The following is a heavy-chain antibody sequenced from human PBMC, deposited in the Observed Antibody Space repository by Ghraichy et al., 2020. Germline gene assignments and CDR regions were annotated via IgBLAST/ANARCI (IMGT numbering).Heavy chain of an antibody. CDR2: ISGSGGST. D-gene: IGHD3-10*01. CDR3: AKDYYHLDRASNWFDH. CDR1: GFTFSSYD. Sequence: GGSLRLSCAASGFTFSSYDMSWVRQAPGKGLEWVSGISGSGGSTYYADSVRGRFTISRDNSKNTLYVQMNSLRAEDTAVYYCAKDYYHLDRASNWFDHWGPGPLVTVSS. J-gene: IGHJ5*02. V-gene: IGHV3-23*01.